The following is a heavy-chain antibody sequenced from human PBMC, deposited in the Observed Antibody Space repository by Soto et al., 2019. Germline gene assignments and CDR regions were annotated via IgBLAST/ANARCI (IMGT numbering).Heavy chain of an antibody. CDR2: TYYRSKWYN. D-gene: IGHD2-15*01. CDR1: GDSVSSNNIA. J-gene: IGHJ4*02. Sequence: PSQTLSLTCAVSGDSVSSNNIAWNWLRQSPWRGLEWLGRTYYRSKWYNEYAVSVRSRITINLDTSKNQFSLQLNSVAHEDTAVYYCPRGRWSTFDSCGQGAQVTVSS. CDR3: PRGRWSTFDS. V-gene: IGHV6-1*01.